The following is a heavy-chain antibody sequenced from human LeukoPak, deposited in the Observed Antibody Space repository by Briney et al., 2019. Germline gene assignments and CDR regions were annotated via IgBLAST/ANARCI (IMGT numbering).Heavy chain of an antibody. CDR1: GFTFSSSA. D-gene: IGHD2-15*01. CDR2: ISNNGGYT. Sequence: GGSLRLSCAASGFTFSSSAMSWVRQAPGKGLEWVSAISNNGGYTYYADSVQGRFTISRDNSKSTLCLQMNSLRAEDTAVYYYAKQLGYCSDGSCYFPYWGQGTLVTVSS. CDR3: AKQLGYCSDGSCYFPY. J-gene: IGHJ4*02. V-gene: IGHV3-23*01.